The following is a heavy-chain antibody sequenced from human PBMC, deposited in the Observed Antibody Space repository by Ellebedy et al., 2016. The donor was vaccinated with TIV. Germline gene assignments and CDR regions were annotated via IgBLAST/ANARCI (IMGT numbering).Heavy chain of an antibody. CDR2: ISGSSGDT. J-gene: IGHJ4*02. CDR3: VRTARIADY. V-gene: IGHV3-11*06. Sequence: GGSLRLSCAASGFSFSDHYMNWIRQTPGKGLEWLSYISGSSGDTNYADSVKGRFTISRDNAKNSLYLQMNSLRAEDTAVYYCVRTARIADYWGQGTLVTVSS. D-gene: IGHD2-21*02. CDR1: GFSFSDHY.